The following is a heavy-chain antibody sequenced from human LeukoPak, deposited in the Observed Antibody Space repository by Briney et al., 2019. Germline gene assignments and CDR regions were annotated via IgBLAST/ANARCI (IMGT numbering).Heavy chain of an antibody. CDR2: VSLDFGTT. CDR1: GYTFMRFG. V-gene: IGHV1-18*01. J-gene: IGHJ4*02. D-gene: IGHD4/OR15-4a*01. Sequence: ASVKVSCKTSGYTFMRFGLSWVRQAPGQGLGWMGWVSLDFGTTNSAQKFQGRVTMTTDTPTSTAFTELKRLRADGTAAYYCARLTCRANFSDSWGQGTLVTVTS. CDR3: ARLTCRANFSDS.